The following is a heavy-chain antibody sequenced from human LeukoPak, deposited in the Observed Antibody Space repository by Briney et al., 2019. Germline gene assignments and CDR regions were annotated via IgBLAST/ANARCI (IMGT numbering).Heavy chain of an antibody. CDR2: IYPGDSDT. CDR1: GYSFNAYY. Sequence: GESLKISCKGSGYSFNAYYIAWVRQMPGKDLEWMGAIYPGDSDTTYSPSLQGQVTISADKSATTAYLQWNSLKASDTAVYYCARLMTLVRGGLKRLPRSCGMDVWGQGTTVTVS. CDR3: ARLMTLVRGGLKRLPRSCGMDV. V-gene: IGHV5-51*01. D-gene: IGHD3-10*01. J-gene: IGHJ6*02.